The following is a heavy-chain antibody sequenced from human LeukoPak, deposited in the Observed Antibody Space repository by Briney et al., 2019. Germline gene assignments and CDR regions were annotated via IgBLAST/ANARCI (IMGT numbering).Heavy chain of an antibody. CDR2: ISSSSNYI. D-gene: IGHD1-1*01. CDR3: ARCTTGRTFGSLREIKRSREIDY. V-gene: IGHV3-21*01. J-gene: IGHJ4*02. Sequence: GGSLRLSCTASGFTFGDYAMSWVRQAPGKGLEWVSSISSSSNYIYYADSAKGRFTISRDNAKNSMYLQMNSLRVEDTAVYYCARCTTGRTFGSLREIKRSREIDYWGQGTLVTVSS. CDR1: GFTFGDYA.